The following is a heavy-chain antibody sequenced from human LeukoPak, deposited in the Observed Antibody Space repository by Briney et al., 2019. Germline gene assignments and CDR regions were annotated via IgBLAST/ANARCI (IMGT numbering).Heavy chain of an antibody. J-gene: IGHJ4*02. D-gene: IGHD4-11*01. Sequence: SQTLSLTCAISGDSVSSISATWNWIRQSPSRGLEWLGRTYYRSKWYNESAVSVKSRITINPDTSKNQFSLQLNSVTPEDTAVYYCARYSAKRFDYWGQGTLVTVSS. CDR1: GDSVSSISAT. CDR2: TYYRSKWYN. V-gene: IGHV6-1*01. CDR3: ARYSAKRFDY.